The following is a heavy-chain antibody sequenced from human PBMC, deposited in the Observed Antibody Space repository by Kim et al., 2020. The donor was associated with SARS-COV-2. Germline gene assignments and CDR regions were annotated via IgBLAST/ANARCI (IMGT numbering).Heavy chain of an antibody. CDR3: AKDQSGNYYYYSGMDV. D-gene: IGHD1-26*01. CDR1: GFRFSSHA. J-gene: IGHJ6*02. Sequence: GGSLRLSCVASGFRFSSHAMTWVRQAPGKGLERVSIISGGGDTIYYADSVKGRFTVSRDNSKNTLYLQMNSLRAEDTALYFCAKDQSGNYYYYSGMDVWGPGTPVTV. CDR2: ISGGGDTI. V-gene: IGHV3-23*01.